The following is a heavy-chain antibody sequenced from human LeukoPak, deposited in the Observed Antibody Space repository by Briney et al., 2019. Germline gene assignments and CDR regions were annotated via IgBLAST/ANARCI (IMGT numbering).Heavy chain of an antibody. J-gene: IGHJ6*02. CDR1: GFTVSSNY. CDR3: ARDNNAAALGYYGMDV. Sequence: GGSLRLSCAASGFTVSSNYMSWVRQAPGKGLEWVSVIYSGGSTYYADSVKGRFTISRDNSKNTLYLQMNSLRAEDTAVYYCARDNNAAALGYYGMDVWGQGTTVTVSS. V-gene: IGHV3-66*01. D-gene: IGHD6-13*01. CDR2: IYSGGST.